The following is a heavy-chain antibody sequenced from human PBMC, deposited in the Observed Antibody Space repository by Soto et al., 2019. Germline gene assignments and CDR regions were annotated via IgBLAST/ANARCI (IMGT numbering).Heavy chain of an antibody. CDR3: ARAVGYSGYDYLNYYYYGMDV. V-gene: IGHV1-3*01. CDR1: GYTFTSYA. D-gene: IGHD5-12*01. J-gene: IGHJ6*02. Sequence: ASVNVSCKASGYTFTSYAMHWVREAPGQRLELMGWINAGNGNTKYSQKFQGRVTITRDTSASTAYMELSSLRSEDTAVYYCARAVGYSGYDYLNYYYYGMDVWGQGTTVTVYS. CDR2: INAGNGNT.